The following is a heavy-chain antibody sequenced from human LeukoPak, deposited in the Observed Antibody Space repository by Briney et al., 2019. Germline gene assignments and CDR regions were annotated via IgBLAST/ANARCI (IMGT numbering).Heavy chain of an antibody. V-gene: IGHV4-59*01. CDR2: IHYSGLT. J-gene: IGHJ4*02. Sequence: SETLSLTCTVSGGSISTYSWTWIRQPPGKGLEWIGFIHYSGLTVYSPSLQSRVTMSVDTSRNQFSLDLSSVTAADTALYYCARDPPEDEWNSLDSWGQGILVTVSS. CDR1: GGSISTYS. D-gene: IGHD1-7*01. CDR3: ARDPPEDEWNSLDS.